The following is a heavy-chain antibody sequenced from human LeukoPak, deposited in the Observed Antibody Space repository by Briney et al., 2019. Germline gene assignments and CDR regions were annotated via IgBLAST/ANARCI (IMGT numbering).Heavy chain of an antibody. J-gene: IGHJ4*02. D-gene: IGHD6-19*01. CDR1: GFTFSSYA. Sequence: PGGSLRLSCAASGFTFSSYAMSWVRQAPGKGLEWVSAFIVSVRSTYYADSVKGRFTISTDNSKDTLYLQMNSLRAEDTAVYYCAKVPGQWLVTEPFDYWGQGTLVTVSS. CDR2: FIVSVRST. V-gene: IGHV3-23*01. CDR3: AKVPGQWLVTEPFDY.